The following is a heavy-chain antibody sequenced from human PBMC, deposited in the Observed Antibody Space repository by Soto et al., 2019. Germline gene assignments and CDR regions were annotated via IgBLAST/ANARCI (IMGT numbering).Heavy chain of an antibody. CDR1: GFSLITSGVG. D-gene: IGHD1-26*01. Sequence: QITLKEAGPTLVKPTQTLTLTCSFSGFSLITSGVGVGWIRQPPGKALEWLALIYWDDDTGYSTTLRNRLTITKDVSTKQVVGKIDIMDPADTAKYYLEHMMGPRIFDSLGQGTLVTVSS. V-gene: IGHV2-5*02. CDR2: IYWDDDT. J-gene: IGHJ4*02. CDR3: EHMMGPRIFDS.